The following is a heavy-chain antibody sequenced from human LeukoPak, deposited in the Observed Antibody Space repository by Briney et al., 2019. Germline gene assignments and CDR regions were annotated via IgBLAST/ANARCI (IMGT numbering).Heavy chain of an antibody. CDR3: AKDAIGQYRPYYFDC. J-gene: IGHJ4*02. Sequence: QTGGSLRLSCAASGFTFSSFAMSWVRQAPGKGLEWVSSISGSGESTYYADYVKGRFPVSRDNSKTTLNLQLNSLRAEDTAVYYCAKDAIGQYRPYYFDCWGQGTLVTVSS. V-gene: IGHV3-23*01. CDR1: GFTFSSFA. D-gene: IGHD3-16*02. CDR2: ISGSGEST.